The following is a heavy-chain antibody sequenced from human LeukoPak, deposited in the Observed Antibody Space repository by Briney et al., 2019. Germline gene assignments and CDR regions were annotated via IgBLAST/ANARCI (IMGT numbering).Heavy chain of an antibody. D-gene: IGHD6-19*01. CDR1: GGSISNYY. J-gene: IGHJ4*02. CDR3: ARLAKYNTGWSIFDY. Sequence: PSETLSLTCTVSGGSISNYYWTWIWQPPGKGLEWIGWIYDRGGTSYNPSLESRVTISVDTSKNQFSLQMNSMTAADTAVFYCARLAKYNTGWSIFDYWGQGALVTVSS. CDR2: IYDRGGT. V-gene: IGHV4-59*08.